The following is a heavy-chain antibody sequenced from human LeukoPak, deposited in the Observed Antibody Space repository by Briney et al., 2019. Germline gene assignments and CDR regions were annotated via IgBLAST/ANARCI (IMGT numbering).Heavy chain of an antibody. CDR1: GFTFSSYG. Sequence: GGSLRLSCAASGFTFSSYGMRWGRQAPGKGLEWVADISHDGSNAYYADSVKGRFTISRENSKNTLYLQMSSLRAEDTATYYCAKTHYYDSSGVPGDYWGQGTLVTVSS. J-gene: IGHJ4*02. CDR3: AKTHYYDSSGVPGDY. D-gene: IGHD3-22*01. CDR2: ISHDGSNA. V-gene: IGHV3-30*18.